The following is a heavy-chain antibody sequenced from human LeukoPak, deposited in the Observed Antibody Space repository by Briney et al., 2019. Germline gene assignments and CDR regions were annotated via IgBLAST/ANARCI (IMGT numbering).Heavy chain of an antibody. CDR1: GFTFDSYG. V-gene: IGHV3-64*01. J-gene: IGHJ4*02. D-gene: IGHD6-13*01. CDR3: VKGGGSSSWYGNFDY. Sequence: GGSLRLSCAASGFTFDSYGMHWVRQAPGKGLEYVSAISRNGGSTFYANSVKVRFTISRDNSKNTLYLQMGSLRAEDTAVYYCVKGGGSSSWYGNFDYWGQGTLVTVSS. CDR2: ISRNGGST.